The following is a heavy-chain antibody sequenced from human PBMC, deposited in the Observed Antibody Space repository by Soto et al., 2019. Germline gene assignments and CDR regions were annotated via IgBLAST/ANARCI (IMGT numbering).Heavy chain of an antibody. CDR1: GFTFSGSS. J-gene: IGHJ6*02. CDR3: AGLKGGRYYYGMDV. V-gene: IGHV3-73*01. Sequence: GGSLRLSCAASGFTFSGSSMHWVRQASGKGLEWVGRIRSKTNSYATAYAASVKGRFTISRDDSKNTAYLQMNSLKTEDMAVYYCAGLKGGRYYYGMDVWGQGTTVTVSS. D-gene: IGHD3-10*01. CDR2: IRSKTNSYAT.